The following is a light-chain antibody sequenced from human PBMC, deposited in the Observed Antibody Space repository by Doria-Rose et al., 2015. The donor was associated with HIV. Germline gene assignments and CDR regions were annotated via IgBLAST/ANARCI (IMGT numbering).Light chain of an antibody. CDR1: QRVKSSY. V-gene: IGKV3-20*01. CDR3: QQYGASRGT. J-gene: IGKJ5*01. Sequence: TLSLSPGERATLSCRASQRVKSSYLAWYQQKPGQAPRLLIYDASTRATGIPDRFSGSGSGTDFTLTISRLEPEDVAVYYCQQYGASRGTFGQGTRLEIK. CDR2: DAS.